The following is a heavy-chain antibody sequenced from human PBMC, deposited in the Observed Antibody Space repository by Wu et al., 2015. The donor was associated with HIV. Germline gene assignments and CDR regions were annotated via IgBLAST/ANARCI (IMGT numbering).Heavy chain of an antibody. CDR3: AKVSPEAYCTYGLCFLDF. J-gene: IGHJ3*01. Sequence: QVQLVQSGAEVKKPGASVKVSCKASGYTFTSYDINWVRQASGQGLEWMGWMNPNSGNTGYAQKFKGRVTITRDTSINTAYMELSSLRSDDTAVYYCAKVSPEAYCTYGLCFLDFWGQGTTIIVSS. V-gene: IGHV1-8*03. D-gene: IGHD2-8*01. CDR1: GYTFTSYD. CDR2: MNPNSGNT.